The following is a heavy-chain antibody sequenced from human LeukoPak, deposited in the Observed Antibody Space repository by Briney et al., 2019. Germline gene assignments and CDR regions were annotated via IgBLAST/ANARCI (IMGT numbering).Heavy chain of an antibody. V-gene: IGHV4-39*07. CDR1: GGSISSSSYY. J-gene: IGHJ4*02. Sequence: PSETLSLTCTVSGGSISSSSYYWGWIRQPSGKGLEWIGSIYYSGSTYYNPSLKSRVTISVDTSKNQFSLKLSSVTAADTAVYYCARFGSGWHYFDYWGQGTLVTVSS. D-gene: IGHD6-19*01. CDR3: ARFGSGWHYFDY. CDR2: IYYSGST.